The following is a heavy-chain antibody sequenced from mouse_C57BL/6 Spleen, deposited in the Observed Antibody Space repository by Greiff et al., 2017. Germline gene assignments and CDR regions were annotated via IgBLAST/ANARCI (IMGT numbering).Heavy chain of an antibody. CDR2: IYPGDGDT. D-gene: IGHD1-1*01. J-gene: IGHJ1*03. Sequence: VQLQQSGPELVKPGASVKISCKASGYAFSSSWMNWVKQRPGQGLEWIGRIYPGDGDTNYNGKFKGKATLTADKSSSTAYMQLSSLTSEDSAVYFGARWITRVVAAYWYFDVWGTGTTVTVSS. CDR3: ARWITRVVAAYWYFDV. CDR1: GYAFSSSW. V-gene: IGHV1-82*01.